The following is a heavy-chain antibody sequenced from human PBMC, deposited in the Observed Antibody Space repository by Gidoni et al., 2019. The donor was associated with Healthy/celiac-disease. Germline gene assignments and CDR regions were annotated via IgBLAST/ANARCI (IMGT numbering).Heavy chain of an antibody. CDR2: INHSGST. Sequence: QVQLQQWGAGLLKPSETLSLTCAVYGGSFSGYYWSWIRQPPGKGLEWIGEINHSGSTNYNPSLKSRVTISVDTSKNQFSLKLSSVTAADTAVYYCARGFSGYSSSWYGYWFDPWGQGTLVTVSS. CDR3: ARGFSGYSSSWYGYWFDP. D-gene: IGHD6-13*01. CDR1: GGSFSGYY. J-gene: IGHJ5*02. V-gene: IGHV4-34*01.